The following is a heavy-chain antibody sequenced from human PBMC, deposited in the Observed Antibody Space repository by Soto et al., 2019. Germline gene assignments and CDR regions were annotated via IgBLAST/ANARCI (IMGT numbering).Heavy chain of an antibody. CDR2: ISGTGYNT. V-gene: IGHV3-23*01. J-gene: IGHJ4*02. CDR3: AKAGFSSSWSPTYFDY. CDR1: GFTFTSYA. Sequence: GGSLRLSCAASGFTFTSYAMNWARLAPGKGLEWVSAISGTGYNTYYADSVKGRFTISRDNTKNTLYLQMNSLRAEDTAVYYCAKAGFSSSWSPTYFDYWGQGTLVTVSS. D-gene: IGHD6-13*01.